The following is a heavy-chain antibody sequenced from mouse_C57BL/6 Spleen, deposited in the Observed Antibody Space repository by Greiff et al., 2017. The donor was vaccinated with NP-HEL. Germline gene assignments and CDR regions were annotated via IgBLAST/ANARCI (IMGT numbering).Heavy chain of an antibody. J-gene: IGHJ4*01. CDR3: ARGGTGGYAMDY. CDR2: IYPGDGDT. Sequence: VKLQQSGPELVKPGASVKISCKASGYAFSSSWMNWVKQRPGKGLEWIGRIYPGDGDTNYNGKFKGKATLTADKSSSTAYMQLSSLTSEDSAVYFCARGGTGGYAMDYWGQGTSVTVSS. D-gene: IGHD3-3*01. V-gene: IGHV1-82*01. CDR1: GYAFSSSW.